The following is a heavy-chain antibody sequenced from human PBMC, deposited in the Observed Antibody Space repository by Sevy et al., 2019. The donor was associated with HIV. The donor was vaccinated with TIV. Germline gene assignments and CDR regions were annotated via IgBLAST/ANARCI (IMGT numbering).Heavy chain of an antibody. CDR2: ISTSSSYT. J-gene: IGHJ4*02. D-gene: IGHD5-18*01. V-gene: IGHV3-11*06. CDR1: GFTFSDYY. CDR3: ARVRYNYGQKYFDY. Sequence: GGSLRLSCTASGFTFSDYYMSWIRQAPRKGLEWVSYISTSSSYTSYPDSVKGQFTISRDNAKNSLYLQMNSLRVEDTAVYYCARVRYNYGQKYFDYWGQGTLVTVSS.